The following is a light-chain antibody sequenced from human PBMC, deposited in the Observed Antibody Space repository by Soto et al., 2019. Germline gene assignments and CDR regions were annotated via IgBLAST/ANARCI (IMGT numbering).Light chain of an antibody. Sequence: QSVLTQPASVSGSPGQSITISCTGTSSDVGGYNYVSWYQQHPGKAPKLMIYDVSNRPSGVSNRFSGSTSGNTASLTISGLQAEDEADYYCSSYTSSSTLEGVFGTGTKVTVL. V-gene: IGLV2-14*01. CDR2: DVS. CDR3: SSYTSSSTLEGV. CDR1: SSDVGGYNY. J-gene: IGLJ1*01.